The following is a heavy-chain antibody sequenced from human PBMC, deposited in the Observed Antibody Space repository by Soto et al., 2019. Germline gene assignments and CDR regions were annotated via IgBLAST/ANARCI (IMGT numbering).Heavy chain of an antibody. D-gene: IGHD3-3*01. J-gene: IGHJ6*02. V-gene: IGHV4-34*01. CDR1: GGSFSGYY. Sequence: QVQLQQWGAGLLKPSETLSLTCAVYGGSFSGYYWSWIRQPPGKGLEWIGEINHSGSTNYNPSLKSRVTISVDTSKNQFSLKLSSVTAADTAVYYCARGNTYYDFWSGYYTHTGSYYYYGMDVWGQGTTVTVSS. CDR2: INHSGST. CDR3: ARGNTYYDFWSGYYTHTGSYYYYGMDV.